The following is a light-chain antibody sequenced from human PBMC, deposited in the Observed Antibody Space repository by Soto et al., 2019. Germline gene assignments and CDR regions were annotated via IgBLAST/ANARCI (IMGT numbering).Light chain of an antibody. Sequence: DIQMTQSPSTLSASVGDRVTITCRASQSINSWLAWYQQKPGKAPKLLIYKASSLESGVPSRFRGSGSGTEFTLTISSLQPDDFATYYCQQYNSYSYTFGQGTKLEIK. J-gene: IGKJ2*01. CDR1: QSINSW. CDR3: QQYNSYSYT. CDR2: KAS. V-gene: IGKV1-5*03.